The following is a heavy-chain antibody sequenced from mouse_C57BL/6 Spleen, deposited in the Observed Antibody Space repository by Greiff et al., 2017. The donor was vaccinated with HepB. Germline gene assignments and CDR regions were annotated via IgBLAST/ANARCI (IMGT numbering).Heavy chain of an antibody. J-gene: IGHJ2*01. CDR3: ARGGITTTGYYFDY. CDR2: IDPSDSET. V-gene: IGHV1-52*01. D-gene: IGHD2-4*01. CDR1: GYTFTSYW. Sequence: QVHVKQSGAELVRPGSSVKLSCKASGYTFTSYWMHWVKQRPIQGLEWIGNIDPSDSETHYNQKFKDKATLTVDKSSSTAYMQLSSLTSEDSAVYYCARGGITTTGYYFDYWGQGTTLTVSS.